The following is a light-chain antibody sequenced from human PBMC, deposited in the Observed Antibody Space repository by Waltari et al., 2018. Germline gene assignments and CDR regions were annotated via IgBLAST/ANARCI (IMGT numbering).Light chain of an antibody. V-gene: IGLV2-11*01. CDR3: CSYGGTYSWV. Sequence: QSALTQPRSVSGSPGQSVTISCTGTGSDVGGYNYVSWYQQHPGKAPKLMIYDVSKRPSGVPDRFSGSKSGNTASLTISGLQAEDEADYYCCSYGGTYSWVFGGGTKLTVL. CDR2: DVS. J-gene: IGLJ3*02. CDR1: GSDVGGYNY.